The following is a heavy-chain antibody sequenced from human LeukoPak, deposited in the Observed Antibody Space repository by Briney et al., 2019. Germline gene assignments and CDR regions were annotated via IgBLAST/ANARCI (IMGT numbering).Heavy chain of an antibody. J-gene: IGHJ4*02. CDR2: ISGSAGGT. CDR1: GFTLSSYM. V-gene: IGHV3-23*01. Sequence: QSGGSLRLSCVASGFTLSSYMMSWVRQAPGKGLGWVSGISGSAGGTFYSDSVRGRFTISRDSPKNTLYLQMNSLRVEDTAVYYCTKDPLDYWGQGTLVTVSS. CDR3: TKDPLDY.